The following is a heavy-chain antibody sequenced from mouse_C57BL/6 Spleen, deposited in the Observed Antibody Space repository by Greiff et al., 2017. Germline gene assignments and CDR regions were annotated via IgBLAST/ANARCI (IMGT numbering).Heavy chain of an antibody. D-gene: IGHD4-1*01. CDR1: GYTFTSYT. Sequence: VKLVESGAELARPGASVKMSCKASGYTFTSYTMHWVKQRPGQGLEWIGYINPSSGYTKYNQKFKDKATLTADKSSSTAYMQLSSLTSEDSAVYYCARGNWEGGFDYWGQGTTLTVSS. CDR2: INPSSGYT. V-gene: IGHV1-4*01. J-gene: IGHJ2*01. CDR3: ARGNWEGGFDY.